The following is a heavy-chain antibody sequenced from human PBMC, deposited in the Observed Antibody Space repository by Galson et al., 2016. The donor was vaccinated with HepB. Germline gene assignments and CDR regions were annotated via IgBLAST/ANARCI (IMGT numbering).Heavy chain of an antibody. D-gene: IGHD3-16*01. J-gene: IGHJ4*02. Sequence: SLRLSCAASGFTFRSYAMSWVRQAPGKGLEWVSAISGSGGSTYYADSVKGRFTISRDNSKNTLNLYMNNLTAGDTAIYYCGKHGGFDYWGQGTLVTVSS. CDR1: GFTFRSYA. V-gene: IGHV3-23*01. CDR2: ISGSGGST. CDR3: GKHGGFDY.